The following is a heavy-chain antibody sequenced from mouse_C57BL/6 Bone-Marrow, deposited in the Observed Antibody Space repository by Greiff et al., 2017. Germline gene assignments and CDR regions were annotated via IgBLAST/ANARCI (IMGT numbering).Heavy chain of an antibody. Sequence: EVKLVESGGGLVKPGGSLKLSCAASGFTFSSYAMSWVRQTPEKRLEWVATISDGGSYTYYPDNVKGRCTISRDNAKNNLYLQMSHLKSEDTAMYYCARDRLWLPYYYAMDYWGQGTSVTVSS. D-gene: IGHD2-2*01. CDR1: GFTFSSYA. CDR2: ISDGGSYT. V-gene: IGHV5-4*01. CDR3: ARDRLWLPYYYAMDY. J-gene: IGHJ4*01.